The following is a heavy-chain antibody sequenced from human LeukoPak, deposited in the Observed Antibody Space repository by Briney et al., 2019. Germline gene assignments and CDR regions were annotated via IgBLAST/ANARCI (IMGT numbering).Heavy chain of an antibody. Sequence: PSETLSLTCTVSGGSVSSGSYYWSWIRQPPEKGLEWIGYIYYSGSTNYNPSLKSRVTISVDTSKNQFSLKLSSVTAADTAVYYCARDRRITMVRGVIGLGYWGQGTLVTVSS. CDR3: ARDRRITMVRGVIGLGY. CDR1: GGSVSSGSYY. J-gene: IGHJ4*02. V-gene: IGHV4-61*01. D-gene: IGHD3-10*01. CDR2: IYYSGST.